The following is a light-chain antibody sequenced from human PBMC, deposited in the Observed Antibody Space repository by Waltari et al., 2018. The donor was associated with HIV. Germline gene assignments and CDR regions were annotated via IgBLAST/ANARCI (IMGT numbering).Light chain of an antibody. CDR3: ATCDGSLGAFFV. CDR1: TSNVGTNF. J-gene: IGLJ1*01. CDR2: RDN. Sequence: QSVLTQPPSASGTPGQRVTISCSGTTSNVGTNFVSWYQHLPGAAPKLLMYRDNRRPSGVPDRFSGSKSGASASLAISGLRSEDEGDYYCATCDGSLGAFFVFGVGTKVTVL. V-gene: IGLV1-47*01.